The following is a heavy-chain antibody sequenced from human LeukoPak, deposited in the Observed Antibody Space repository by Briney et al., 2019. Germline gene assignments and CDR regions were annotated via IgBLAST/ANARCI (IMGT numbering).Heavy chain of an antibody. V-gene: IGHV4-59*08. D-gene: IGHD3-10*01. CDR2: IYHSGNT. CDR1: GGSISSYY. CDR3: ARVCITSYYYMDV. J-gene: IGHJ6*03. Sequence: SETLSLTCTVSGGSISSYYWSWIRQPPGKGLEWIGSIYHSGNTYYNPSLKSRVTISVDTSKNQFSLKLSSVTAADTALYYCARVCITSYYYMDVWGKGTTVTVSS.